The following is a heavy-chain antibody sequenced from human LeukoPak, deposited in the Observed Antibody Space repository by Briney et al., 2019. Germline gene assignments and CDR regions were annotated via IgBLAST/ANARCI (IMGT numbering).Heavy chain of an antibody. D-gene: IGHD3-10*01. J-gene: IGHJ4*02. CDR1: GGFFSGFY. CDR2: INHSGST. V-gene: IGHV4-34*01. Sequence: PSETLSLTCAVYGGFFSGFYWSWIRQPPGKGLEWIGEINHSGSTNYNPSLKSRVTISVDTSKKQFSLKLSSVTAADTAVYYCARAVYVNYYGSGSYWNYWGQGTLVTVSS. CDR3: ARAVYVNYYGSGSYWNY.